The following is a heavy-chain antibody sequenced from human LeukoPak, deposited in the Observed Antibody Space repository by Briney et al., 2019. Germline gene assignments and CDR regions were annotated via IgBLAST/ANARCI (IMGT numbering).Heavy chain of an antibody. J-gene: IGHJ4*02. Sequence: SETLSLTCTVSGGSISSSSYYWGWIRQPPGKGLEWIGSIYYSGSTYYNPSLKSRVTISIDTSKNQFSLKLTSVTAADTAVYYCATDTRSLGVTTVTRGFDYWGQGTLVTVSS. CDR3: ATDTRSLGVTTVTRGFDY. CDR2: IYYSGST. CDR1: GGSISSSSYY. D-gene: IGHD4-17*01. V-gene: IGHV4-39*07.